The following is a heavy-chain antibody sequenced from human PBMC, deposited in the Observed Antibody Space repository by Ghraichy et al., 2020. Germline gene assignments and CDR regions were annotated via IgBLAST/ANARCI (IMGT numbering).Heavy chain of an antibody. V-gene: IGHV4-34*01. CDR1: GGSFSGYY. CDR2: INHSGST. CDR3: ARGRGIAARSYSFGYYYYGMDV. D-gene: IGHD6-6*01. Sequence: ESLNISCAVYGGSFSGYYWSWIRQPPGKGLEWIGEINHSGSTNYNPSLKSRVTISVDTSKNQFSLKLSSVTAADTAVYYCARGRGIAARSYSFGYYYYGMDVWGQGTTVTVSS. J-gene: IGHJ6*02.